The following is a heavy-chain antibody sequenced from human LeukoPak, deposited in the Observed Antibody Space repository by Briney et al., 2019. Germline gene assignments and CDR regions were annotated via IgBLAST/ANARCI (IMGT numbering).Heavy chain of an antibody. CDR2: INHSGST. CDR1: GGSFSGYY. CDR3: ARGIVVVPAARGRGVYYGMDV. J-gene: IGHJ6*04. D-gene: IGHD2-2*01. Sequence: SETLSLTCAVYGGSFSGYYWSWIRQPPGKGLEWIGEINHSGSTNYNPSLKSRVTISVDTSKNQFSLKLSSVTAADTAVYYCARGIVVVPAARGRGVYYGMDVWGKGTTVTVSS. V-gene: IGHV4-34*01.